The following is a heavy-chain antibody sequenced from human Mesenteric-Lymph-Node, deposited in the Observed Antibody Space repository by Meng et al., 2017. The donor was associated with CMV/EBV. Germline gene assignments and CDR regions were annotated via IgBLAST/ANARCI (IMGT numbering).Heavy chain of an antibody. Sequence: SETLSLTCTVSGYSISSGYYWGWIRQPPGKGLEWIGSIYHSGSTYYNPSLKSRVTMSVDKSKNQFSLKLSSVTAADRAVYYCECSDGYWGQGTLVTVSS. CDR2: IYHSGST. D-gene: IGHD3-10*02. CDR1: GYSISSGYY. J-gene: IGHJ4*02. CDR3: ECSDGY. V-gene: IGHV4-38-2*02.